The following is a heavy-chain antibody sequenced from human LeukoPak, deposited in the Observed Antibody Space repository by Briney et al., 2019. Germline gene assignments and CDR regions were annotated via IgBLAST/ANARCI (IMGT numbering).Heavy chain of an antibody. CDR3: ARLSLPQYYYDSSGYYGNGQH. Sequence: KPSETLSLTCAVYGGSFSGYYWSWIRQPPGKGLEWIGEIYHSGGTYYNPSLKSRVTMSVDTSKNQFSLKLSSVTAADTAVYYCARLSLPQYYYDSSGYYGNGQHWGQGTLVTVSS. V-gene: IGHV4-34*01. CDR2: IYHSGGT. J-gene: IGHJ1*01. D-gene: IGHD3-22*01. CDR1: GGSFSGYY.